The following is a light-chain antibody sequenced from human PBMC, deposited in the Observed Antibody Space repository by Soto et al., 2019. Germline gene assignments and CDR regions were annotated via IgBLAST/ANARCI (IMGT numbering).Light chain of an antibody. CDR1: QSVSSN. CDR3: QQYDKWPRT. J-gene: IGKJ1*01. Sequence: ETVMTQSPATLSVSPGERATLSCRASQSVSSNYLAWYQQKPGQAPRLLIYGGSARATGIPARFSGGGSGAEYTLTISSLQSEDFAVYYCQQYDKWPRTFGQGTKVDI. CDR2: GGS. V-gene: IGKV3-15*01.